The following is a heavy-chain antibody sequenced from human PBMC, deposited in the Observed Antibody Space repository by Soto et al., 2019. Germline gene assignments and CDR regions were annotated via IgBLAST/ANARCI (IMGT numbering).Heavy chain of an antibody. CDR1: GFSFGSYA. J-gene: IGHJ4*01. Sequence: VGSLRLSCEVSGFSFGSYAFHWVRQAPGKGLEWLSVISYHGREIYYADSVKDRFTISRDNFKKTVYLQMNSLRSDDTALYYCARDPVAVTGSFVDWRGQGTLVTVSS. CDR2: ISYHGREI. V-gene: IGHV3-30-3*01. D-gene: IGHD6-19*01. CDR3: ARDPVAVTGSFVDW.